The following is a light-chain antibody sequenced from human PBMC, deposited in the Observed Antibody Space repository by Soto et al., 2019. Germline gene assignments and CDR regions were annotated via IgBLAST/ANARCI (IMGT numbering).Light chain of an antibody. V-gene: IGKV3-20*01. CDR1: QTVYITY. Sequence: EIVLTQSPGTLSLSPGERATLSCRASQTVYITYLAWYQQKPGQAPRLLLYGSSSRAPGIPDRFSGSGSGTDFPLTISRLEPEDFAVYYCQQYGNSPLYSFGQGTKLEI. J-gene: IGKJ2*03. CDR2: GSS. CDR3: QQYGNSPLYS.